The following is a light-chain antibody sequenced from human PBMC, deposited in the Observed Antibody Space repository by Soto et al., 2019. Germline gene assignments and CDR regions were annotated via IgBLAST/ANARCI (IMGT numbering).Light chain of an antibody. CDR3: SSYTSSSLYV. CDR2: DVS. CDR1: SSDVGGYNY. J-gene: IGLJ1*01. V-gene: IGLV2-14*01. Sequence: QSALTQPASVSGSPGQSITISCTGTSSDVGGYNYVSWYQQHPGKATKLMIYDVSNRPSGVSIRFSGSKSGNTASLTISGLQAEDGADYYCSSYTSSSLYVFGTGTKLTVL.